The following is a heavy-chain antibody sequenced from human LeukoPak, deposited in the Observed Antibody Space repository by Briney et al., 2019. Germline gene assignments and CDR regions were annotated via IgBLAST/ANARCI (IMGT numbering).Heavy chain of an antibody. CDR2: IYYSGST. CDR1: GGSISNYY. Sequence: SETLSLTCTVSGGSISNYYWSWIRQPPGKGLEWIGYIYYSGSTNYNPSLKSRVTISVDTSKNQFSLKLSSVTAADTAVYYCAREDYYDSGSFDPWGQGTLVTVSS. V-gene: IGHV4-59*01. D-gene: IGHD3-22*01. J-gene: IGHJ5*02. CDR3: AREDYYDSGSFDP.